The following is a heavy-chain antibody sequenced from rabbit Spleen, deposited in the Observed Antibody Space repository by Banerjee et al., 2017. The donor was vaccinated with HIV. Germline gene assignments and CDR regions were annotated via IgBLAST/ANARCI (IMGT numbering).Heavy chain of an antibody. J-gene: IGHJ6*01. Sequence: QSLEESGGDLVKPGASLTLTCTASGFSFSSRFYMCWVRQAPGKGLEWIACIDSGSSGDTYYANWAKGRFTISKTSSTTVTLQMTSLTAADTATYFCARETSSSFSSYGMDLWGPGTLVTVS. CDR2: IDSGSSGDT. V-gene: IGHV1S40*01. D-gene: IGHD1-1*01. CDR3: ARETSSSFSSYGMDL. CDR1: GFSFSSRFY.